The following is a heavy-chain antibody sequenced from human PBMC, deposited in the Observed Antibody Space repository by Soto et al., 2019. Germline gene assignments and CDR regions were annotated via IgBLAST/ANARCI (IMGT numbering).Heavy chain of an antibody. CDR1: GFTLSSYS. V-gene: IGHV3-48*02. Sequence: EVQLVESGGGLVQPGGSLRLSCEASGFTLSSYSMNWTRQAPGQGLEGVSYISSSSSTIYYADSVKGRFPISRDNAKNSLYLQMNSLRDEDTAVYYCARDNPRSSGWDVWGQGTTVTVSS. J-gene: IGHJ6*02. CDR2: ISSSSSTI. CDR3: ARDNPRSSGWDV.